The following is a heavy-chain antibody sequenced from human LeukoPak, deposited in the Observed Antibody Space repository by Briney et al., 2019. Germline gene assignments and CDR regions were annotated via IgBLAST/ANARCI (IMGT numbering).Heavy chain of an antibody. CDR1: GGSFSGYY. J-gene: IGHJ6*03. CDR2: INHSGST. D-gene: IGHD6-19*01. CDR3: ARVGGSGRPYYYYYYMDV. Sequence: PSETLSLTCAVYGGSFSGYYWSWIRQPPGKGLEWIGEINHSGSTNYNPSLKSRVTISVDTSKNQFSLKLSSVTAADTAVYYCARVGGSGRPYYYYYYMDVWGKGTTVTISS. V-gene: IGHV4-34*01.